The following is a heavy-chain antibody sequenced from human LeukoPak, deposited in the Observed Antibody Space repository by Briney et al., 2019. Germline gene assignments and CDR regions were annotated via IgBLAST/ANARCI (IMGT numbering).Heavy chain of an antibody. J-gene: IGHJ4*02. CDR2: IYHSGST. D-gene: IGHD1-26*01. CDR1: GGSISSGGYY. CDR3: ASTSSLVGATFDY. Sequence: SQTLSLTCTVSGGSISSGGYYWSWIRQPPGKGLEWIGYIYHSGSTYYNPSLKSRVTISVDRSKNQFSLKLSSVTAADTAVYYCASTSSLVGATFDYWGQGTLVTVSS. V-gene: IGHV4-30-2*01.